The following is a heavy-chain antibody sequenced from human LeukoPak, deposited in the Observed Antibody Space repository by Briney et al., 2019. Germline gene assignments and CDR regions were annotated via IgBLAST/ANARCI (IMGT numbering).Heavy chain of an antibody. CDR2: IIPIFGTA. CDR1: GGTFSSYA. D-gene: IGHD6-13*01. Sequence: SVKVSCKASGGTFSSYAISWVRQAPGQGLEWMGGIIPIFGTANYAQKFQGRVTITTDESTSTAYMELSSLRSEDTAVYYCARGSSAHYYYYYYMDVWGKGTTVTVSS. CDR3: ARGSSAHYYYYYYMDV. J-gene: IGHJ6*03. V-gene: IGHV1-69*05.